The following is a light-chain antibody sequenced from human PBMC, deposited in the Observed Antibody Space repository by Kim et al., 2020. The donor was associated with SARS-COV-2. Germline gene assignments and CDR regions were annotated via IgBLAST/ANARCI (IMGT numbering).Light chain of an antibody. CDR1: QGIRTA. V-gene: IGKV1-13*02. CDR3: QHFNTYPWA. CDR2: DAS. Sequence: AIHLTQSPSSLSASVGDRVTITCRASQGIRTALAWYQQKPGKTPKVLVYDASRVESGVPSRFSGSGSGTDFTLTISSLQPEDFATYYCQHFNTYPWAFGQGTKVDVK. J-gene: IGKJ1*01.